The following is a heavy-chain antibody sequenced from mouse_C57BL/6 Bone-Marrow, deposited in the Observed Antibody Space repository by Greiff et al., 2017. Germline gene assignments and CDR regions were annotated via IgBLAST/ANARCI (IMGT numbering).Heavy chain of an antibody. V-gene: IGHV1-69*01. Sequence: QVQLKESGAELVMPGASVKLSCKASGYTFTSYWMHWVKQRPGQGLEWIGEIDPSDSYTNYNQKFKGKSTLTVDKSSSTAYMQLSSLTSEDSAVYYCARGRGNYGFDYWGQGTTLTGSS. CDR3: ARGRGNYGFDY. CDR2: IDPSDSYT. CDR1: GYTFTSYW. J-gene: IGHJ2*01. D-gene: IGHD2-1*01.